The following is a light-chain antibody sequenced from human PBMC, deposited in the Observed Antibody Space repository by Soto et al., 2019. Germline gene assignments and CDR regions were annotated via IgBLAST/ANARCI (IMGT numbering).Light chain of an antibody. CDR3: PVYNTYSPT. V-gene: IGKV1-5*03. CDR1: QTIGTW. CDR2: KAS. Sequence: DIQLTQSPSTLSASVGDRVIITCRASQTIGTWLAWYPERPGKATKLLIYKASTLERGVPSRFSGSGSGTEFTLSISNLQPEDFATYYCPVYNTYSPTLGQGTKLDI. J-gene: IGKJ2*01.